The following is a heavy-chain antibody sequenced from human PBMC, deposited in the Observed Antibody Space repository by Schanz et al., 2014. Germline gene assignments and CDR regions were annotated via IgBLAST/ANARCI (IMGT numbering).Heavy chain of an antibody. D-gene: IGHD5-18*01. CDR3: ARGPSQGYSYGHNIGAYYYGMDV. CDR1: GYTFTAYG. Sequence: VQSVHSGTEVQKLGASVKVSCQTSGYTFTAYGINWVRQAPGQGLEWMGRIIPILGIANYAQKFQGRVTITADRSTSTAYMELSSLRSEDTAVYYCARGPSQGYSYGHNIGAYYYGMDVWGQGTTVTVSS. J-gene: IGHJ6*02. CDR2: IIPILGIA. V-gene: IGHV1-69*09.